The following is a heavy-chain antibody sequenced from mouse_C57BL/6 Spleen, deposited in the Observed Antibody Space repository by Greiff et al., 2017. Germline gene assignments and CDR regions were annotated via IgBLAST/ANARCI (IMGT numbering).Heavy chain of an antibody. J-gene: IGHJ4*01. CDR2: IYPGDGDT. V-gene: IGHV1-82*01. Sequence: VQLQQSGPELVKPGASVKISCKASGYAFSSSWMNWVKQRPGKGLEWIRRIYPGDGDTNYNGKFKGKATLTADKSSSTAYMQLSSLTSEDSAVYFCARGGGYYDCAMDYWGQGTSVTVSS. CDR1: GYAFSSSW. CDR3: ARGGGYYDCAMDY. D-gene: IGHD2-3*01.